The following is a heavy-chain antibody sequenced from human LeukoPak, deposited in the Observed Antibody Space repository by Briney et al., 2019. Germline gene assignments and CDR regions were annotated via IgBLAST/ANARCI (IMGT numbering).Heavy chain of an antibody. CDR3: ARVGGPYSGDYYYMDV. J-gene: IGHJ6*03. CDR1: GGSISSYY. V-gene: IGHV4-59*01. CDR2: IYYSGST. Sequence: SETLSLTCTVSGGSISSYYWSWIRQPPGKGLELIGYIYYSGSTNYNHSLKSRVTISVDTSKNQFSLKLSSVTAADTAVYYCARVGGPYSGDYYYMDVWGKGTTVTVSS. D-gene: IGHD2-15*01.